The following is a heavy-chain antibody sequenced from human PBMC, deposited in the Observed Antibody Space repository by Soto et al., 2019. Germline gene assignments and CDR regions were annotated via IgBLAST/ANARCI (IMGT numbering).Heavy chain of an antibody. CDR2: ISYDGSNK. D-gene: IGHD4-4*01. V-gene: IGHV3-30*18. CDR3: AKDQGYSNRFNSPYYYGMDV. CDR1: GFTFSSYG. Sequence: PGGSLRLSCAASGFTFSSYGMHWVRQAPGKGLEWVAVISYDGSNKYYADSVKGRFTISRDNSKNTLYLQMNSLRAEDTAVYYCAKDQGYSNRFNSPYYYGMDVWGQGTTVTVSS. J-gene: IGHJ6*02.